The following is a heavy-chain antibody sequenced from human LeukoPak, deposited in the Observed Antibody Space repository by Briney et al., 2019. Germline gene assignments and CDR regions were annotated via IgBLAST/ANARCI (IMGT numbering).Heavy chain of an antibody. CDR2: ISGSGGST. Sequence: GGSLRLSCAASGFTFSSYAMSWVRQAPGKGLEWVSAISGSGGSTYYADSVKGRFTISRDNSKNTLYLRMNSLRAEDTAVYYCAKDQLPYYGSGAGDYWGQGTLVTVSS. CDR3: AKDQLPYYGSGAGDY. CDR1: GFTFSSYA. V-gene: IGHV3-23*01. D-gene: IGHD3-10*01. J-gene: IGHJ4*02.